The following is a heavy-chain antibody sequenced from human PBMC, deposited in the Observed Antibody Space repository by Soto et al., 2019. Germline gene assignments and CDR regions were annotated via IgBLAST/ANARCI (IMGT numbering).Heavy chain of an antibody. V-gene: IGHV3-21*01. D-gene: IGHD3-9*01. CDR1: GFTFSSYN. CDR2: ISSSSSYR. J-gene: IGHJ2*01. Sequence: EVQLVESGGGLVKPGGSLRLSCVASGFTFSSYNMNWVRQAPGKGLEWVSSISSSSSYRDYADSVKGRFTTSRDNAKNSLYLQMDGLRPELSARYYCARRQVDYDLLAGYCVRYFDLWGRGTLVAVSS. CDR3: ARRQVDYDLLAGYCVRYFDL.